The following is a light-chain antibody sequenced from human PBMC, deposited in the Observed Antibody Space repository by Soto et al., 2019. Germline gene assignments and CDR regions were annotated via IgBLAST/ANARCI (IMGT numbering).Light chain of an antibody. CDR1: QTISSW. V-gene: IGKV1-5*03. CDR2: KAS. J-gene: IGKJ1*01. CDR3: QQYYTYPKT. Sequence: DIQMTQSPSTLSGSVGDRVTITCRASQTISSWLAWYQQKPGKAPKLLIYKASTLKSGVPSRFSGSGSGTEFTLTIGSLQPDDFATYYCQQYYTYPKTFGQGTKVDIK.